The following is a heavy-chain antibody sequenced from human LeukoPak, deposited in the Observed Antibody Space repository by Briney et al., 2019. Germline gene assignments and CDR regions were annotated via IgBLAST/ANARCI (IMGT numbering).Heavy chain of an antibody. V-gene: IGHV3-21*01. J-gene: IGHJ5*02. CDR2: ISAGSRHI. Sequence: GGSLRLSCEASGFTFSIYTMNWVRQAPGKGLEWVSIISAGSRHIYYADSVRGRFTISRDDAKNSLYLQMNTLRAEDTAVYYCARDGYQVPTTFGTFDPWGQGTLVTVSS. CDR1: GFTFSIYT. CDR3: ARDGYQVPTTFGTFDP. D-gene: IGHD3-3*01.